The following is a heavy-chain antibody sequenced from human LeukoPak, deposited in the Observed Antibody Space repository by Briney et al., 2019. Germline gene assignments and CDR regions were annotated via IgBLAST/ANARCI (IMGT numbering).Heavy chain of an antibody. Sequence: GGSLRLSCEGSAFIFSGHWMNWARQAPGKGLEWVASINHNGNVNYYVDSVKGRFTISRDNAKNSLYLQVSNLRAEDTAVYFCAGGGGLDVWGQGATVTVSS. J-gene: IGHJ6*02. CDR2: INHNGNVN. CDR3: AGGGGLDV. D-gene: IGHD3-16*01. CDR1: AFIFSGHW. V-gene: IGHV3-7*03.